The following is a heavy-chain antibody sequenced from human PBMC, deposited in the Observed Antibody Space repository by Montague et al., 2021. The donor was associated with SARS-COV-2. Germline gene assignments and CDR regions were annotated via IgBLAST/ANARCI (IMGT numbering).Heavy chain of an antibody. J-gene: IGHJ3*02. V-gene: IGHV4-39*01. CDR2: ISYSGST. CDR3: ARHITGSGNAFDI. Sequence: SETLSLTCTVSGGSISSTSYYWGWIHQPPGKGLEWIGSISYSGSTYYTSSLKSRVTISVDTSKNQFSLRLSSVTAADTAVYYCARHITGSGNAFDIWGQGTMVTVSS. CDR1: GGSISSTSYY. D-gene: IGHD3-10*01.